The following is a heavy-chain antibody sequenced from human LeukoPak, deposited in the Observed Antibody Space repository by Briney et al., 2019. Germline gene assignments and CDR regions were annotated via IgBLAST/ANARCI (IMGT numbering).Heavy chain of an antibody. D-gene: IGHD3-22*01. CDR1: GYTFTSHG. Sequence: GASVKVSCKASGYTFTSHGIIWVRQAPGQGLEWMGWISAYNGNTKYAQKVQGRVTMTTDTSTSTAYMDLRSLRSDDTAVYYCARGFPPRMYYDSSGYYSYYFDYWGQGSLVTVPS. J-gene: IGHJ4*02. CDR2: ISAYNGNT. V-gene: IGHV1-18*01. CDR3: ARGFPPRMYYDSSGYYSYYFDY.